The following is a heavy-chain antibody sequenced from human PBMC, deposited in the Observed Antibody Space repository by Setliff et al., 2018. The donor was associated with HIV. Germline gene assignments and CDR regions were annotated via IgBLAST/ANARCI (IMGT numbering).Heavy chain of an antibody. V-gene: IGHV1-2*06. D-gene: IGHD6-19*01. CDR1: GYTFTGFY. CDR3: ARDPRQWLGGIYGNYYMDV. CDR2: INPNGGQT. Sequence: ASVKVSCKTSGYTFTGFYINWVRQAPGKGLEWMGRINPNGGQTRPARKFQGRVTMATETSITTAYMELTNLRSDDTAVYYCARDPRQWLGGIYGNYYMDVWGKGTTVTVSS. J-gene: IGHJ6*03.